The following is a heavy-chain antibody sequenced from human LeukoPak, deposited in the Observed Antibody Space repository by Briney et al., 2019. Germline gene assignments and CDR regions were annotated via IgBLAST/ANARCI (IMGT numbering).Heavy chain of an antibody. Sequence: GESLKISCKGFGFSFTSDWIGWVRQLPGEGPEWMGIIYPGDSDTQYSPSFQGRVTISADKSINTVYLQWSSLRASDSAMYYCAKRRFHPLSESNWVDPWGQGTLVTVSS. CDR1: GFSFTSDW. CDR2: IYPGDSDT. J-gene: IGHJ5*02. CDR3: AKRRFHPLSESNWVDP. V-gene: IGHV5-51*01.